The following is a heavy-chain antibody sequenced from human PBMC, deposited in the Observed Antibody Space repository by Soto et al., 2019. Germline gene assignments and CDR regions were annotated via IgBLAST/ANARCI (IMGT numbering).Heavy chain of an antibody. CDR1: GGSISSYY. CDR3: ARRYGYSFDY. J-gene: IGHJ4*02. V-gene: IGHV4-59*08. D-gene: IGHD4-17*01. CDR2: IYYSGST. Sequence: QVQLQESGPGLVKPSETLSLTCTVSGGSISSYYWSWIRLPPGKGLEWIGYIYYSGSTNYNPSLNSRVTISVDTSKNQFSLKLSTVTAADTAVYYCARRYGYSFDYWGQGTLVTVSS.